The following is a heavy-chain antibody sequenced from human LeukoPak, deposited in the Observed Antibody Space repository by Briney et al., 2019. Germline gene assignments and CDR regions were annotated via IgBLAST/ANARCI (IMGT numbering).Heavy chain of an antibody. CDR2: IYYSGST. V-gene: IGHV4-59*12. J-gene: IGHJ4*02. Sequence: SETLSLTCTVSGGSISSYYWSWIRQPPGKGLEWIGYIYYSGSTNYNPSLKSRVTISVDTSKNQFSLKLSSVTAADTAVYYCARGSRIVGATREFGYWGQGTLVTVSS. D-gene: IGHD1-26*01. CDR1: GGSISSYY. CDR3: ARGSRIVGATREFGY.